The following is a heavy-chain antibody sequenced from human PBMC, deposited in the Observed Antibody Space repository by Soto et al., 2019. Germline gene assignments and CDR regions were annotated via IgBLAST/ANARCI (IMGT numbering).Heavy chain of an antibody. Sequence: PGESLKISCQDSGYGFTTKWISWVRQMPGKGLEWVGRVDPSDSYTDYSPSFRGHVIISVDRSVSTAYLEWSSLKASDSAIYYCVRHSSKTVAARDPFDPWGQGTLVTVSS. D-gene: IGHD6-6*01. V-gene: IGHV5-10-1*01. CDR2: VDPSDSYT. CDR3: VRHSSKTVAARDPFDP. CDR1: GYGFTTKW. J-gene: IGHJ5*02.